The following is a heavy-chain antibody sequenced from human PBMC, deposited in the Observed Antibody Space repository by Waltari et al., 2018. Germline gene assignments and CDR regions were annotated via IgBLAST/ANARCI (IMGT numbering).Heavy chain of an antibody. CDR3: ARASPYYDSSGYYYGDAFDI. Sequence: QVQLQESGPGLVKPSETLSLTCTVSGGSISSSYWSWLRQPPGKGLEWIGYIYYSGSTNYNPSLKSRVTISVDTSKNQFSLKLSSVTAADTAVYYCARASPYYDSSGYYYGDAFDIWGQGTMVTVSS. CDR2: IYYSGST. CDR1: GGSISSSY. D-gene: IGHD3-22*01. J-gene: IGHJ3*02. V-gene: IGHV4-59*01.